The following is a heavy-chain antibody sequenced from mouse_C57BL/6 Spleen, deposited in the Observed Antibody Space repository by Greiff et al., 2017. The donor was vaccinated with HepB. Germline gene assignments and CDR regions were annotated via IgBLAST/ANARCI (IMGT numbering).Heavy chain of an antibody. J-gene: IGHJ1*03. D-gene: IGHD1-1*01. V-gene: IGHV1-59*01. CDR2: IDPSDSYT. Sequence: VKLQQPGAELVRPGTSVQLSCKASGYTFTSYWMHWVKQRPGQGLEWIGVIDPSDSYTNYNQKFKGKATLTVDTSSSTAYMQLSSLTSEDSAVYYGATHYYGSSDWYFDVWGTGTTVTVSS. CDR3: ATHYYGSSDWYFDV. CDR1: GYTFTSYW.